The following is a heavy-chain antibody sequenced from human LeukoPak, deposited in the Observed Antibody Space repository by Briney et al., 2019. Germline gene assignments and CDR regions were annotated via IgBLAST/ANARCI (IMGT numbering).Heavy chain of an antibody. CDR2: ISSSSSYI. Sequence: GGSLRLSCAASGFTFSSYSMNWVRQAPGKGLEWVSSISSSSSYIYYADSVKGRFTISRDNAKNSLYLQMNSLRAADTAVYYCARGMEVVPAAIFGYYYYYYMDVWGKGTTVTVSS. J-gene: IGHJ6*03. CDR3: ARGMEVVPAAIFGYYYYYYMDV. V-gene: IGHV3-21*01. D-gene: IGHD2-2*02. CDR1: GFTFSSYS.